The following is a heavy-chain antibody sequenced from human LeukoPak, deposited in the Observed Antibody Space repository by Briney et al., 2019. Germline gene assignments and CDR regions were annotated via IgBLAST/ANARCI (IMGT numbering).Heavy chain of an antibody. J-gene: IGHJ4*02. D-gene: IGHD5-12*01. CDR3: ARHGGTYAYDY. CDR2: IYPGDSDI. Sequence: GESLKISCKGSGYSFTTYWIAWVRQMPGRGLEWMGLIYPGDSDIRYSPSFQGQVTISADKSITTAYLQWSSLKASDTAMYYCARHGGTYAYDYWGQGTLVTVSS. V-gene: IGHV5-51*01. CDR1: GYSFTTYW.